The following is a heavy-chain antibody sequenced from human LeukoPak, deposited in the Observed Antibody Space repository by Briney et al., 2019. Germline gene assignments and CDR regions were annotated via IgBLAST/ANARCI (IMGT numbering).Heavy chain of an antibody. Sequence: GGSLRLSCAASGFTFSGSAMHWVRQASGKGLEWVGRIRSKANSYATAYAASVKGRFTISRDDSKNTAYLQMNSLRAEDTAVYYCARRAGAYTHPYDYWGQGTLVTVSS. V-gene: IGHV3-73*01. CDR3: ARRAGAYTHPYDY. D-gene: IGHD3-16*01. CDR1: GFTFSGSA. J-gene: IGHJ4*02. CDR2: IRSKANSYAT.